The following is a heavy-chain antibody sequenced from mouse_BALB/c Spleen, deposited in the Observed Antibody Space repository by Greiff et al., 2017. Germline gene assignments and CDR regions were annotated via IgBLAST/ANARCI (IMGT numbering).Heavy chain of an antibody. V-gene: IGHV1S126*01. CDR1: GYSFTSYW. CDR2: IDPSDSET. J-gene: IGHJ4*01. Sequence: QVQLKESGAELARPGASVKISCKASGYSFTSYWMHWVKQRPGQGLEWIGMIDPSDSETRLNQKFKDKATLTVDKSSSTAYMQLSSPTSEDSAVYYCARGGQLGLRYAMDYWGQGTSVTVSS. D-gene: IGHD3-2*01. CDR3: ARGGQLGLRYAMDY.